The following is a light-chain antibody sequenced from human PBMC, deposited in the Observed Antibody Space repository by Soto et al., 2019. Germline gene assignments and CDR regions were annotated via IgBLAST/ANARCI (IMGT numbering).Light chain of an antibody. J-gene: IGKJ3*01. V-gene: IGKV1-9*01. CDR2: AAS. Sequence: IQLTQSPSSLSASVGDRVTITCRASQGIGSYLAWYQQKPGKAPDVLIFAASTLQSGVPSRFSSSGSGTDFTRTISSLQPDDAATYSCHQVKSYPHNFGHGTKVQIQ. CDR1: QGIGSY. CDR3: HQVKSYPHN.